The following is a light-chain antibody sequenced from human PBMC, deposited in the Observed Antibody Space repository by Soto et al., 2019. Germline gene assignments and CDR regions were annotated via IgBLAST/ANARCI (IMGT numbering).Light chain of an antibody. J-gene: IGLJ2*01. Sequence: QSALTQPASVSGSLGQSITISCTGTNRDIGSYSYVSWYQQYPGKAPKLIIFEVANRPSGVANRFSGSKSGNTASLSISGLQAEDEAKYYCSSYTCLNTLDVVFGGGTQLTVL. CDR3: SSYTCLNTLDVV. CDR2: EVA. V-gene: IGLV2-14*01. CDR1: NRDIGSYSY.